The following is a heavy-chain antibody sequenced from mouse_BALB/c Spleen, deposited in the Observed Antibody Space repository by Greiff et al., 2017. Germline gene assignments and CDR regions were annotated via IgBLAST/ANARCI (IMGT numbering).Heavy chain of an antibody. CDR2: IHPSDSET. J-gene: IGHJ2*01. D-gene: IGHD1-1*01. Sequence: QVQLQPGAELVRPGASVKLSCKASGYSFTSYWMNWVKQRPGQGLEWIGMIHPSDSETRLNQKFKDKATLTVDKSSSTAYMQLSSPASEDSAVYYCARGGSSYQYFDYWGQGTTLTVSS. V-gene: IGHV1-61*01. CDR1: GYSFTSYW. CDR3: ARGGSSYQYFDY.